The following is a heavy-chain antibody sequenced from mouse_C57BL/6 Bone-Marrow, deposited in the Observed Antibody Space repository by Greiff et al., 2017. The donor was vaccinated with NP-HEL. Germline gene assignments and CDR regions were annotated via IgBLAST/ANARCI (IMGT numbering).Heavy chain of an antibody. D-gene: IGHD1-1*01. CDR2: IYPGGGYT. Sequence: VQLKESGAELVRPGTSVKMSCKASGYTFTNYWIGWAKQRPGHGLEWIGDIYPGGGYTNYNEKFKGKATLTADKSSSTAYMQFSSLTSEDSAIYYCASSGGSTPWFAYWGQGTLVTVSA. J-gene: IGHJ3*01. V-gene: IGHV1-63*01. CDR1: GYTFTNYW. CDR3: ASSGGSTPWFAY.